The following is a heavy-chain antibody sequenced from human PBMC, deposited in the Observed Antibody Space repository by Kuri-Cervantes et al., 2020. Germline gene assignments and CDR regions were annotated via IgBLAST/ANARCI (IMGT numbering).Heavy chain of an antibody. CDR3: ARTIRSGYYYAFDY. V-gene: IGHV1-8*02. CDR1: GGTFSTYD. D-gene: IGHD3-22*01. CDR2: MNPKSGST. J-gene: IGHJ4*02. Sequence: ASVKVSCKASGGTFSTYDINWVRQATGQGLEWMGWMNPKSGSTGYAQKFQGRVTMTRSTSISTAYMELSSLRSEDTAVYFCARTIRSGYYYAFDYWGQGTLVTVSS.